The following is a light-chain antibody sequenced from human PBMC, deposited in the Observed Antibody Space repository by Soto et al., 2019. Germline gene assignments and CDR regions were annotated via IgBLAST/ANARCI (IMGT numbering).Light chain of an antibody. CDR2: ELT. Sequence: QSALTQPPSASGSPGQSVTISCTVTSSDIGGYDYVSWFQHHPGRAPKLMIYELTKRPSGVPDRFSGSRSGNTASLTVSGLQAEDEADYYCSSYAGSNNVIFGGGTKLTVL. J-gene: IGLJ2*01. CDR1: SSDIGGYDY. CDR3: SSYAGSNNVI. V-gene: IGLV2-8*01.